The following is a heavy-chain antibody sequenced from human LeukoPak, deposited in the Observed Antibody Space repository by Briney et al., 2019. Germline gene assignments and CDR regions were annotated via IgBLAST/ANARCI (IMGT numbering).Heavy chain of an antibody. CDR2: IYYSGST. Sequence: SETLSLTCTVSGASISSYYWSWIRQPPGKGLEWIGYIYYSGSTNYNPSLKSRVTISVDMSKNQFSLKLSSVTAADTAVYYCARLGYYGSGSYGAIPYYYYYGMDVWGQGTTVTVSS. V-gene: IGHV4-59*08. CDR3: ARLGYYGSGSYGAIPYYYYYGMDV. D-gene: IGHD3-10*01. CDR1: GASISSYY. J-gene: IGHJ6*02.